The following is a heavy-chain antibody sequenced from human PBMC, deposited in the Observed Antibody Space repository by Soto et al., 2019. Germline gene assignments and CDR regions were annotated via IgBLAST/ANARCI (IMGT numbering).Heavy chain of an antibody. D-gene: IGHD5-18*01. CDR2: INPSGGST. J-gene: IGHJ4*02. CDR3: DRPKIGAMAPEY. CDR1: GYSNSRDY. Sequence: APVKGAWKAAGYSNSRDYLHWLIQTPGQGLEWMGVINPSGGSTSYAQKFQGRVTMTRDTSTSTVYMELSSLRSEDTAVYYCDRPKIGAMAPEYWGQGTLVTVS. V-gene: IGHV1-46*03.